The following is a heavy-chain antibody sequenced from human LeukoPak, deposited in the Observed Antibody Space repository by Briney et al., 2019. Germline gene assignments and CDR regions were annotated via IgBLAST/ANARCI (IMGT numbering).Heavy chain of an antibody. J-gene: IGHJ4*02. CDR1: GGSISSSSYY. V-gene: IGHV4-39*01. D-gene: IGHD3-10*01. CDR2: IYYSGST. CDR3: ARSGSYYKSRRDY. Sequence: SETLSLTCTVSGGSISSSSYYWGWIRQPPGKGLEWIGSIYYSGSTYYNPSLKSRVTISVDTSKNQFSLKLSSVTAADTAVYYCARSGSYYKSRRDYWGQRTLVTVSS.